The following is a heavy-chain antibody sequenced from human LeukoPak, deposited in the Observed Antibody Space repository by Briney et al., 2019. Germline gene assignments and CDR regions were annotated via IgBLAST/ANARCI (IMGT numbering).Heavy chain of an antibody. CDR3: ARIRKLWLHVGPFDY. CDR2: IYYSGST. CDR1: GGSISSSSYY. V-gene: IGHV4-39*01. Sequence: PSETLSLTCTVSGGSISSSSYYWGWIRQPPGKGLEWIGSIYYSGSTYYNPSLKSRVTISVDTSKNQFSLKLSSVTAADTAVYYCARIRKLWLHVGPFDYWGQGTLVTVSS. J-gene: IGHJ4*02. D-gene: IGHD5-18*01.